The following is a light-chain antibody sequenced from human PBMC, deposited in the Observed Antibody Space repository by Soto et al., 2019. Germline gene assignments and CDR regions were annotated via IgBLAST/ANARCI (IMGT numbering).Light chain of an antibody. CDR3: QRYGSSST. CDR1: QSVRNSY. J-gene: IGKJ1*01. V-gene: IGKV3-20*01. Sequence: DIVWMQSPGTLSLSPGERATLSCRASQSVRNSYLAWYQQKPGQAPRLLIYGASSRATGIPDRFSGSGSGTDFTLTISRLEPEDFAVYYCQRYGSSSTFGQGTKVDIK. CDR2: GAS.